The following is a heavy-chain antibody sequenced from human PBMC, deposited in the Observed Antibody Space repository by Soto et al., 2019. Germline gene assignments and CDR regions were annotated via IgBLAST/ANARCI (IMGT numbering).Heavy chain of an antibody. D-gene: IGHD3-22*01. V-gene: IGHV3-7*04. CDR2: IKGDGSEK. CDR3: ARGDYYDSSGPFSDAFDI. Sequence: PGGSLRLSCAASGFTFSSYWMSWVRQAPGKGLEWVANIKGDGSEKYYVDSVKGRFTISRDNAKNSLYLQMNSLRAEDTAVYYCARGDYYDSSGPFSDAFDIWGQGTMVTVSS. J-gene: IGHJ3*02. CDR1: GFTFSSYW.